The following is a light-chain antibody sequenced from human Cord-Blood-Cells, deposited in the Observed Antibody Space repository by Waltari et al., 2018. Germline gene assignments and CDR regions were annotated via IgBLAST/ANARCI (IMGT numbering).Light chain of an antibody. J-gene: IGLJ2*01. CDR2: EGS. CDR3: CSYAGSSTVV. CDR1: SSDVGSYHL. V-gene: IGLV2-23*01. Sequence: QSALTQPASVSGSPGQSITISYTGTSSDVGSYHLVSCYQQHPGKAPKLMIYEGSKRPSGVSNRFSGSKSGNTASLTISGLQAEDEADYYCCSYAGSSTVVFGGGTKLTVL.